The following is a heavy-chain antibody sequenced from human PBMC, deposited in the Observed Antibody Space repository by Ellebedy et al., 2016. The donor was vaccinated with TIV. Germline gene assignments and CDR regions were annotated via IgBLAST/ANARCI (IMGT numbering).Heavy chain of an antibody. CDR3: ATRQRLDGFDI. CDR1: GFTFSKTV. J-gene: IGHJ3*02. CDR2: VSWSGGDS. Sequence: GESLKISCAASGFTFSKTVMSWVRQAPGKGLECVSDVSWSGGDSFYADSVKGRFTVSRDKSNNTVYLQMNSLRIDDTAVYYCATRQRLDGFDIWGQGTLVTVSS. D-gene: IGHD6-25*01. V-gene: IGHV3-23*01.